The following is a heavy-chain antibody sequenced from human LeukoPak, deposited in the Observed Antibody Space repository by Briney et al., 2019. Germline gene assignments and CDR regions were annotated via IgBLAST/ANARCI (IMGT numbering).Heavy chain of an antibody. V-gene: IGHV4-39*07. CDR3: TSGRLYWYFDL. CDR2: RYYGGNT. CDR1: GVSINSGSYY. J-gene: IGHJ2*01. Sequence: SETLSLTCNVSGVSINSGSYYWGWIRQSPGKGLEWIGSRYYGGNTYHNPSLKSRVTISLDTSENQFSLKLSSVTAADTAVYYCTSGRLYWYFDLWGRGTLVTVSS.